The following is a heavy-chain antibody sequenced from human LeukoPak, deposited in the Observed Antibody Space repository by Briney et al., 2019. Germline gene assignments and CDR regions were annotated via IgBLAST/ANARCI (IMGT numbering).Heavy chain of an antibody. J-gene: IGHJ3*02. Sequence: GASVKVSCKASGYTFTNYYVHWVRQAPGQGLECMGIINPSGGSTSYAQKFQGRVTMTRDMFTSTVYMELSSLRSEDTAVYYCARGDPNYYDSSGYYIHDAFDIWGQGTMVTVSS. CDR3: ARGDPNYYDSSGYYIHDAFDI. CDR1: GYTFTNYY. V-gene: IGHV1-46*01. D-gene: IGHD3-22*01. CDR2: INPSGGST.